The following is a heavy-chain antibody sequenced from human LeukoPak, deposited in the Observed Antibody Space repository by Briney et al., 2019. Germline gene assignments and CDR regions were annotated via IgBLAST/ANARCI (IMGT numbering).Heavy chain of an antibody. CDR1: GFTFTSYS. J-gene: IGHJ4*02. D-gene: IGHD7-27*01. CDR3: TKTGGPWD. V-gene: IGHV3-53*01. CDR2: IYSDGTS. Sequence: GGSLRLSCAASGFTFTSYSMSWIRQAPGKGLEWVSVIYSDGTSYYADSVKARFSISRDNSKNSLYLQMNSLRVEDTAMYYCTKTGGPWDWGQGTLVTVSS.